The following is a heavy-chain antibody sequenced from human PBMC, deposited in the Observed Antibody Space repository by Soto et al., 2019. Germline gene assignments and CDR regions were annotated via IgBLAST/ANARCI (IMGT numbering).Heavy chain of an antibody. V-gene: IGHV4-34*01. CDR2: ITHSGST. D-gene: IGHD1-1*01. Sequence: SETLSLTCAVYGGSFSSYYWTWIRQPPGKGLEWIGDITHSGSTNYNPSLKSRVTMSADTSKNQFSLKLSSVTAADTALYFCAAQYNSHGPFEYWGQGSLVTVSS. CDR1: GGSFSSYY. J-gene: IGHJ4*02. CDR3: AAQYNSHGPFEY.